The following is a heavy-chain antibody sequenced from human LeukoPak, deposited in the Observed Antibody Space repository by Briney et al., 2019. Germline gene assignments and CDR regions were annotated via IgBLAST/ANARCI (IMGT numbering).Heavy chain of an antibody. CDR1: GFTFSSYA. D-gene: IGHD3-22*01. CDR2: ISYDGSNK. CDR3: ARDPRLGYDSSGYYDY. V-gene: IGHV3-30-3*01. Sequence: PGRSLRLSCAASGFTFSSYAMPWVRQAPGKGLEWVAVISYDGSNKYYADSVKGRFTISRDNSKNTLYLQMNSLRAEDTAVYYCARDPRLGYDSSGYYDYWGQGTLVTVSS. J-gene: IGHJ4*02.